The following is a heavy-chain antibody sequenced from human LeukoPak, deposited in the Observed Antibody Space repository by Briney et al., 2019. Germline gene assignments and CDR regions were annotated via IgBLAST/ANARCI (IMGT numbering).Heavy chain of an antibody. CDR2: IWYDGSNK. V-gene: IGHV3-33*08. Sequence: PGGSLRLSCAASGFTFSSYGMHWVRQAPGKGLEWVAVIWYDGSNKYYADSVKGRFTISRDNSKNTLYLQMNSLRAEDTAVYYCARDFAPNGAARDYYYYGMDVWGQGTTVTVSS. J-gene: IGHJ6*02. CDR1: GFTFSSYG. CDR3: ARDFAPNGAARDYYYYGMDV. D-gene: IGHD6-6*01.